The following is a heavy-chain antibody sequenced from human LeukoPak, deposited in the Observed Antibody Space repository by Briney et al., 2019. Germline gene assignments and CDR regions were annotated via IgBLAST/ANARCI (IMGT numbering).Heavy chain of an antibody. CDR2: ISGSGGST. CDR1: GFTFSSYA. CDR3: AKDLYGGAMVRGVIDY. J-gene: IGHJ4*02. Sequence: QPGGSLRLSCAASGFTFSSYAMSWVRQAPGKGLEWVSAISGSGGSTYYADSVKGRFTISRDNSKNTLYLQMNSLRAEDTAVYYCAKDLYGGAMVRGVIDYWGQGTPVTVSS. V-gene: IGHV3-23*01. D-gene: IGHD3-10*01.